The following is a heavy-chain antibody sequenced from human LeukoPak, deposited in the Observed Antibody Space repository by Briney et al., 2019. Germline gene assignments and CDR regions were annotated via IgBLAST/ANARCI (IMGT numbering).Heavy chain of an antibody. D-gene: IGHD3-22*01. V-gene: IGHV4-34*01. CDR3: ARRGSSGYRAFDI. CDR2: INHSGST. Sequence: PSETLSLTCAVHGGSFSGYYWHWFRQPPGKGLEWIGEINHSGSTKYNPSLKSRVTVSADTSKSQFSLKLSSVTAADTAVYYCARRGSSGYRAFDIWGQGTVVTVSS. J-gene: IGHJ3*02. CDR1: GGSFSGYY.